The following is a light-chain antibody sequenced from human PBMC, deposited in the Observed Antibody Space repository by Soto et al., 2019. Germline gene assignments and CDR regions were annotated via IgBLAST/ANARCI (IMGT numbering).Light chain of an antibody. CDR1: QSISSY. CDR2: AAS. J-gene: IGKJ1*01. V-gene: IGKV1-39*01. CDR3: QQNYRTPPT. Sequence: DIQMTQSPSSLSASVGDRVTITCRASQSISSYLNWYQQKPGKAPKLLMYAASSLQSGVPLRFSGSGSGTDFTLTISSLQPEDFATFYCQQNYRTPPTFGQGTKVDIK.